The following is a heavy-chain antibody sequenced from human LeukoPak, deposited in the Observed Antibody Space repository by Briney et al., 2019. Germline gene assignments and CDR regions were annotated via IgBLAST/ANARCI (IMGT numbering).Heavy chain of an antibody. CDR3: AREGERGYSGYKALGAFDI. CDR1: GFTFSSYA. Sequence: GGSLRLSCAASGFTFSSYAMSWVRQAPGKGLEWVSAISSSGGSTYYADSVKGRFTISRDNSKNTLYLQMNSLRAEDTAVYYCAREGERGYSGYKALGAFDIWGQGTMVTVSS. CDR2: ISSSGGST. V-gene: IGHV3-23*01. D-gene: IGHD5-12*01. J-gene: IGHJ3*02.